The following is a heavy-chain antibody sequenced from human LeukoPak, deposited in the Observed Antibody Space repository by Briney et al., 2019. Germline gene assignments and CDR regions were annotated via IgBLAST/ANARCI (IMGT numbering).Heavy chain of an antibody. CDR2: ISDSGSGGST. J-gene: IGHJ4*02. V-gene: IGHV3-23*01. CDR3: AKKYYFDY. CDR1: GFTFSSYA. Sequence: GGSLRLSCAASGFTFSSYAMNWVRQAPGKGLEWVSTISDSGSGGSTYYADSVKCRFTISRDNSKNTLYLQMNSLSADDTAIYYCAKKYYFDYWGQGTLVTVSS.